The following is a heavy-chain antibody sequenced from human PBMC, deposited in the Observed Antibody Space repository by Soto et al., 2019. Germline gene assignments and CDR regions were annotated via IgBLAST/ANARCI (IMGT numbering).Heavy chain of an antibody. D-gene: IGHD2-15*01. Sequence: QVQLQESGPGLVKPSETLSLTCNVSSGSISTYYWSWIRQPPGKGLEWIGYIYYNGGTKYNPSLKTRITMSIDTSKNQFSLRLSSVTAADTAVYFCARHCSGGSCYSGAEYFQYWGQGILVTVSS. CDR1: SGSISTYY. V-gene: IGHV4-59*08. CDR3: ARHCSGGSCYSGAEYFQY. CDR2: IYYNGGT. J-gene: IGHJ1*01.